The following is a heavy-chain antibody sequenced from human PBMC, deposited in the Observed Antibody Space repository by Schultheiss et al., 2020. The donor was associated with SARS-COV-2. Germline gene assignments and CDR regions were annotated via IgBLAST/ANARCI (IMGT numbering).Heavy chain of an antibody. V-gene: IGHV3-23*01. D-gene: IGHD4-17*01. CDR2: ISGSGGST. CDR1: GFTFSNAW. CDR3: ANQGGGYGDYGDAFDI. Sequence: GGSLRLSCAASGFTFSNAWMSWVRQAPGKGLEWVSAISGSGGSTYYADSVKGRFTISRDNSKNTLYLQMNSLRAEDTAVYYCANQGGGYGDYGDAFDIWGQGTMVTVSS. J-gene: IGHJ3*02.